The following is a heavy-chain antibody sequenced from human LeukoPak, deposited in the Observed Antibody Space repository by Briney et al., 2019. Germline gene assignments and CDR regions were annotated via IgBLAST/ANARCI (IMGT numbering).Heavy chain of an antibody. CDR3: AKDFISGSAH. Sequence: GGSLRLSCAASGFAFSSSGMHWVRQAPGKGLEWVAVISSDGSNKYYADSVKGRFTISRDDSRNTLYLQMNSLRAEDTAVYFRAKDFISGSAHWGQGTLVTVSS. V-gene: IGHV3-30*18. J-gene: IGHJ4*02. CDR1: GFAFSSSG. CDR2: ISSDGSNK. D-gene: IGHD6-19*01.